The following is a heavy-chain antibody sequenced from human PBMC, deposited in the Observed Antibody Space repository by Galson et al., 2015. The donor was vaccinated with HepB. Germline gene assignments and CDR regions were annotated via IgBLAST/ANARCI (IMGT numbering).Heavy chain of an antibody. CDR3: HTTTVTTGYYAMDV. Sequence: SLRLSCAASGLTFSSYVMHWVRQAPGKGLVWVSRINSDGSSTSYADSVKGRFTISRDNAKNTLFLQMNSLRAEDTAVYYCHTTTVTTGYYAMDVWGRGTTVTVSS. CDR1: GLTFSSYV. V-gene: IGHV3-74*01. J-gene: IGHJ6*02. D-gene: IGHD4-17*01. CDR2: INSDGSST.